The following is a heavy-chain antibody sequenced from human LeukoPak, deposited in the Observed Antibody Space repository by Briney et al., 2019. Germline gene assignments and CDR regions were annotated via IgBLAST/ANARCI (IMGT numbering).Heavy chain of an antibody. CDR1: GFTFGSYA. CDR2: ISGSGGST. Sequence: GGSLRLSCAASGFTFGSYAMSWVRQAPGKGLEWVSAISGSGGSTYYADSVKGRFTISRDNSKNTLYLQMNSLRAEDTAVYCCANKGDLFDSWGQGTLVTVSS. D-gene: IGHD3-10*01. CDR3: ANKGDLFDS. V-gene: IGHV3-23*01. J-gene: IGHJ4*02.